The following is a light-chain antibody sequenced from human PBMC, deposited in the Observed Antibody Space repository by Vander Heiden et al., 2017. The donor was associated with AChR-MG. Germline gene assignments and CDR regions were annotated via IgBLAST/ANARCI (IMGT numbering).Light chain of an antibody. V-gene: IGLV3-1*01. Sequence: YELTQPPSVSVSPGQTASITCSGDKLGDKYACWYQQKPGQSPVLVIYQDSKRPSGIPERFSGSNSGNTATLTISGTQAMDEADYYCQAWDSSTAVFGGGTKLTAL. CDR3: QAWDSSTAV. CDR1: KLGDKY. CDR2: QDS. J-gene: IGLJ2*01.